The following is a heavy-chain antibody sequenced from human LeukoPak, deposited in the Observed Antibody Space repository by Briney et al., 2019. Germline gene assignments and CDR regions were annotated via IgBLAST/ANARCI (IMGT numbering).Heavy chain of an antibody. CDR1: GGSISSHY. CDR2: IYYSGST. J-gene: IGHJ6*03. V-gene: IGHV4-59*11. CDR3: ARAGVEMATSPYYYMDV. Sequence: SETLSLTCTVSGGSISSHYWSWIRQPPGKGLEWIGYIYYSGSTNYNPSLKSRVAISVDTSKNQFSLKLSSVTAADTAVYYCARAGVEMATSPYYYMDVRGKGTTVTVSS. D-gene: IGHD5-24*01.